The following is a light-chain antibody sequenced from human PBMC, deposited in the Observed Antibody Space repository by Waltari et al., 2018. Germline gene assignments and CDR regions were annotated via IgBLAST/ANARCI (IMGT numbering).Light chain of an antibody. Sequence: DIQMTQSPSTLSASVGDRVTITCRASQSLSSWLAWYQQKPGKAPKLLIYKASCLESGVPSRVSGSGSGTEVTLTISSLQPDEFATYYCQQYHSYGFGQGTKVEIK. V-gene: IGKV1-5*03. CDR3: QQYHSYG. CDR2: KAS. J-gene: IGKJ1*01. CDR1: QSLSSW.